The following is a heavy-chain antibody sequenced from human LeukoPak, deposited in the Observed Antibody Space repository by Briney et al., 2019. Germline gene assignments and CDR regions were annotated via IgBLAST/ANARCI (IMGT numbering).Heavy chain of an antibody. V-gene: IGHV3-23*01. D-gene: IGHD5-24*01. CDR2: ISGSGGST. CDR3: AKGWARDGYNPFDY. J-gene: IGHJ4*02. CDR1: GFTFSSYA. Sequence: GGSLRHSCAASGFTFSSYAMSWVRQAPGKGLEWVSAISGSGGSTYYADSVKGRFTISRDNSKNTLYLQMNSLRAEDTAVYYCAKGWARDGYNPFDYLGQGTLVTVSS.